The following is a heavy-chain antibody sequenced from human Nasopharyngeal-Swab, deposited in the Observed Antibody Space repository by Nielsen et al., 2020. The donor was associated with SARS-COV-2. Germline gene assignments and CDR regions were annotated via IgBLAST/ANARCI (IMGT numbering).Heavy chain of an antibody. Sequence: GSLRLSCKGSGYSFTSYWIGWVRQMPGKGLEWMGIIYPGDSDTRYSPSFQGQVTISADKSISTAYLQWSSLKASDTAMYYCARPTGGVAYYDSSGYPSYFDYWGQGTLVTVSS. D-gene: IGHD3-22*01. CDR2: IYPGDSDT. V-gene: IGHV5-51*01. CDR3: ARPTGGVAYYDSSGYPSYFDY. J-gene: IGHJ4*02. CDR1: GYSFTSYW.